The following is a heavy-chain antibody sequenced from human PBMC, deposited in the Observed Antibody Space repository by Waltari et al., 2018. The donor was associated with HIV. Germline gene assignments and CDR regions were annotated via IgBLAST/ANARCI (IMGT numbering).Heavy chain of an antibody. J-gene: IGHJ4*02. CDR1: GYSFRNYG. CDR3: ARDFTSRVDSWEYSDSSYFDY. D-gene: IGHD3-22*01. CDR2: ISPYNDNT. Sequence: QVQLEQSGGEVKKPGASVKVACTASGYSFRNYGIRWTRQARGQGLEWVGWISPYNDNTYYAQRFQDRVTMTTDTSATTVDMELRSLRSDDTAVYYCARDFTSRVDSWEYSDSSYFDYWGQGTLVTVSS. V-gene: IGHV1-18*01.